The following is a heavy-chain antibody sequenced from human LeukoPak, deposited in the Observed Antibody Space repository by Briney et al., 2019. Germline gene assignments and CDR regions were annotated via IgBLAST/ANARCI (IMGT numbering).Heavy chain of an antibody. CDR3: ARGQYYDSSGYPKGYNWFDP. V-gene: IGHV3-11*01. CDR2: ISSSGSTI. Sequence: GGSLRLSCAASGFTFSDYYMSWIRQAPGKWLEWVSYISSSGSTIYYADSVKGRFTISRDNAKNSLYLQMNSLRAEDTAVYYCARGQYYDSSGYPKGYNWFDPWGQGTLVTVSS. CDR1: GFTFSDYY. J-gene: IGHJ5*02. D-gene: IGHD3-22*01.